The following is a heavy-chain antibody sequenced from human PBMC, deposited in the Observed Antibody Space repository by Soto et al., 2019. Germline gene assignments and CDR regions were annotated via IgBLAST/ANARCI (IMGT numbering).Heavy chain of an antibody. CDR2: IIPIFNTP. J-gene: IGHJ4*02. Sequence: QVQLVQSGAELKKPGSSVKVSCKSSGGTFSNYAVSWVRQAPGQGLEWMGGIIPIFNTPNYAQKFQGRVAFTADESTGTAYMELTSLTSKDTAVYYCASRPRNGYNRWGQGTLVTVSS. V-gene: IGHV1-69*01. CDR1: GGTFSNYA. D-gene: IGHD5-12*01. CDR3: ASRPRNGYNR.